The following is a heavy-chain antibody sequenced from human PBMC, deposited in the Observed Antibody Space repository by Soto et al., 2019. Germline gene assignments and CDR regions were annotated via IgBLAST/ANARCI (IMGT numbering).Heavy chain of an antibody. CDR2: INPNSGVT. Sequence: QVQLVQSGAEVKKPGASVKVSCKASGYTFTGYYMHWVRQAPGQGLEWMGWINPNSGVTNYAQKVQGRVTLTRDTSISTAYMELSRLRSDDTAVYYCARDALVVVVAAIEHGMDVWGQGTTVTVSS. J-gene: IGHJ6*02. CDR1: GYTFTGYY. CDR3: ARDALVVVVAAIEHGMDV. V-gene: IGHV1-2*02. D-gene: IGHD2-15*01.